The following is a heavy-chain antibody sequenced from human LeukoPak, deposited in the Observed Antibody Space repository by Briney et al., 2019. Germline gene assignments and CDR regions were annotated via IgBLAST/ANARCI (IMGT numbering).Heavy chain of an antibody. CDR1: GFTFSSYG. V-gene: IGHV3-30*03. CDR3: ARAGVPAAIFHWFDP. J-gene: IGHJ5*02. D-gene: IGHD2-2*01. CDR2: ISYDGSNK. Sequence: GGSLRLSCAASGFTFSSYGMHWVRQAPGKGLEWVAVISYDGSNKYYADSVKGRFTISRDNSKNTLYLQMNSLRAEDTAVYYRARAGVPAAIFHWFDPWGQGTLVTVSS.